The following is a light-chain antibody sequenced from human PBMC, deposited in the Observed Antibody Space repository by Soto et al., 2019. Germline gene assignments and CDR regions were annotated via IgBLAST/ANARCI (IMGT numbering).Light chain of an antibody. CDR1: SSNIGNNY. Sequence: QSVLTQPPSVSAAPGQKVTISCSGSSSNIGNNYVSWYQQLPGTAPKLLIYDNNKRPSGIPDRFSGSKSGTSATLGITGLQTGDKADYYCGTWDSSLSAGYVFGTGTKLTVL. CDR3: GTWDSSLSAGYV. V-gene: IGLV1-51*01. CDR2: DNN. J-gene: IGLJ1*01.